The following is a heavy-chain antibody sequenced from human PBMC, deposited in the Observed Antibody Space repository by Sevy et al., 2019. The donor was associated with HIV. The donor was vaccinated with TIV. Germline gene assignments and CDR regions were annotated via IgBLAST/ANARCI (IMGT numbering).Heavy chain of an antibody. D-gene: IGHD3-16*01. CDR1: GFTFSAYW. Sequence: GGSLRLSCAASGFTFSAYWMNWVRQAPGKGLEWVANIKSDGSDIHYVDSVEGRFTISRDNAKNSLYLQMNSLRVEDTAVYDCAQETVGRFDSWGQGTLVSVSS. J-gene: IGHJ4*02. V-gene: IGHV3-7*01. CDR2: IKSDGSDI. CDR3: AQETVGRFDS.